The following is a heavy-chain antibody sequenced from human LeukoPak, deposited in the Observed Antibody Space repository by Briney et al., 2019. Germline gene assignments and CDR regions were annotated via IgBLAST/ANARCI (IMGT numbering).Heavy chain of an antibody. Sequence: PGGSLRLSCAASGFTFSNNALSWVRQAPGKGLEWVSVISGSGGSTYYADSVKGRFTISRDNSKNTLYLQMNSLRAEDTAVYYCARDRFAHCTNGVCYPRRHYYYGMDVWGQGTTVTVSS. CDR3: ARDRFAHCTNGVCYPRRHYYYGMDV. CDR1: GFTFSNNA. D-gene: IGHD2-8*01. CDR2: ISGSGGST. V-gene: IGHV3-23*01. J-gene: IGHJ6*02.